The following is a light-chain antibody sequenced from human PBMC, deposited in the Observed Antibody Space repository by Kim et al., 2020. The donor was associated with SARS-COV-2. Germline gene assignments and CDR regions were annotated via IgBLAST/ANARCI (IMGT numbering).Light chain of an antibody. CDR1: QDIANS. V-gene: IGKV1-27*01. Sequence: ASVGDRVTITCRASQDIANSLAWYQQKPGTVPKLLIYAASTLQSGVPSRFSGSGSGTEFTLTIGSLQTEDVATYCCQKYNTAPWTFGPGTKVDIK. J-gene: IGKJ1*01. CDR3: QKYNTAPWT. CDR2: AAS.